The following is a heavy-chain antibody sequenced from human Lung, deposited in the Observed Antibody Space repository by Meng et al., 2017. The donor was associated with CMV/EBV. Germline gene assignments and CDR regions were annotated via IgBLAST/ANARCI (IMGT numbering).Heavy chain of an antibody. CDR1: GYTCMLYT. J-gene: IGHJ5*02. Sequence: QVQLVQSVSELKKPGASVKVSCKASGYTCMLYTINWVRQAHGRSLEWMGWISPNTGTPTYTQVFTGRFVFSLDTSVSTAYLQISSLKAEDTAVYYCARGGNFDPWGQGTLVTVSS. CDR3: ARGGNFDP. CDR2: ISPNTGTP. V-gene: IGHV7-4-1*02. D-gene: IGHD2/OR15-2a*01.